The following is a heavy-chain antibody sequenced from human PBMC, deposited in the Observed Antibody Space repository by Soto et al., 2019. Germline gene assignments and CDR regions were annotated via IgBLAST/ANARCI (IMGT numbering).Heavy chain of an antibody. D-gene: IGHD3-22*01. Sequence: SVKVSCKASGGTFSSYTISWVRQAPGQGLEWMGRIIPILGIANYAQKFQGRVTITADKSTSTAYMELSSLRSEDTAVYYCARDHISSGSPGWFDPWGQGTLVTVSS. J-gene: IGHJ5*02. V-gene: IGHV1-69*04. CDR2: IIPILGIA. CDR1: GGTFSSYT. CDR3: ARDHISSGSPGWFDP.